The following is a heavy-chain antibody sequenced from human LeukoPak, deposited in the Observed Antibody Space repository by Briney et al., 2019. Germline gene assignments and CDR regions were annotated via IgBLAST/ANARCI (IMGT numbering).Heavy chain of an antibody. J-gene: IGHJ4*02. CDR3: ARKRADIWYYFDS. V-gene: IGHV4-4*02. D-gene: IGHD3-9*01. Sequence: SETLSLTCAVSGGSISSNYWWCWVRQPPGKGLEWIGELHHSGSTNYSPSLKSRVTTSVDKSKNQFSLKLTSATAADTAVYYCARKRADIWYYFDSWGQGNLVTVSS. CDR1: GGSISSNYW. CDR2: LHHSGST.